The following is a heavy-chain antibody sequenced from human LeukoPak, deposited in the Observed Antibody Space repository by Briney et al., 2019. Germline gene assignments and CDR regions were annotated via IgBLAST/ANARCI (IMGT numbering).Heavy chain of an antibody. Sequence: PGGSLRLSCAASGFTFSTFGMHWVRQAPGKGLEWVALIRYDGTKEYYADSVKGRFTISRDNSKNTLYLQINSLRAEDTAVYYCAKGPFPIRPSYPGYWGQGTLVTSPQ. V-gene: IGHV3-30*02. D-gene: IGHD1-26*01. CDR1: GFTFSTFG. CDR3: AKGPFPIRPSYPGY. CDR2: IRYDGTKE. J-gene: IGHJ4*02.